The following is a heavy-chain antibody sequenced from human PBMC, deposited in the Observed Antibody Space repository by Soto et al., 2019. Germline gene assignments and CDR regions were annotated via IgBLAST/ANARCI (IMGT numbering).Heavy chain of an antibody. D-gene: IGHD1-26*01. J-gene: IGHJ6*02. Sequence: KTSETLSLTCTVSGDSITKSTYYWAWVRQTPGKGPEWIGSIYYAGNTYYNPSLKSRVTISVDTSKNQFSLKLSSVTAADTAVYYCARQRPTDGRWEFANYYGMDVWGQGTPVTVSS. CDR1: GDSITKSTYY. V-gene: IGHV4-39*01. CDR3: ARQRPTDGRWEFANYYGMDV. CDR2: IYYAGNT.